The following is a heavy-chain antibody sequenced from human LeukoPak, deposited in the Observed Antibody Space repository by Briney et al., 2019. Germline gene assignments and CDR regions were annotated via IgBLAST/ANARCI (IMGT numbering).Heavy chain of an antibody. CDR3: AKASGRSAYGLDY. CDR1: GFTFSDYG. D-gene: IGHD3-16*01. Sequence: GGSLRLSCVAAGFTFSDYGMHWVRQAPGKGLEWVAFIRYDGTKKYYADSVKGRFTISRDDSKNTVYLQMYSLRPEDMAVYYCAKASGRSAYGLDYWGQGTLVTVFS. J-gene: IGHJ4*02. V-gene: IGHV3-30*02. CDR2: IRYDGTKK.